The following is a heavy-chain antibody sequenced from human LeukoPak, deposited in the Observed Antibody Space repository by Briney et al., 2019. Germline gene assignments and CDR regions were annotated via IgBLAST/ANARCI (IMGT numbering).Heavy chain of an antibody. D-gene: IGHD3-22*01. V-gene: IGHV3-53*01. CDR3: ARGPYYFDSSGYYQPFHY. J-gene: IGHJ4*02. CDR1: GFTVSSNH. CDR2: IYSGGRT. Sequence: GGSLRLSCAASGFTVSSNHMSWVRQAPGKGLDWVSVIYSGGRTYYSDSVKGRFTISRDNSKNTLYLQMKSLRAEDTAVYYCARGPYYFDSSGYYQPFHYWGQGTLVTVSS.